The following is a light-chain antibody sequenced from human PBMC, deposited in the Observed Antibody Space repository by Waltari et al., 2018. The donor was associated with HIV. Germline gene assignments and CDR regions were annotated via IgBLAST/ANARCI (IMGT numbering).Light chain of an antibody. J-gene: IGKJ4*01. V-gene: IGKV2-30*01. CDR3: MQGTHFLT. CDR1: QSLESTDGNIY. Sequence: VVMTQSPSSLRFGIDQAGSISCRSSQSLESTDGNIYLNWFHQSPCDPLRRLIYKVSNRDSGVPDIISGRGSDTDFTLEISGVEAEDVGIYFCMQGTHFLTFGGGTKVEV. CDR2: KVS.